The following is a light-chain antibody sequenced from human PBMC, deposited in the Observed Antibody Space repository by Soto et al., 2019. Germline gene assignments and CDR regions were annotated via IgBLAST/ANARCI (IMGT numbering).Light chain of an antibody. J-gene: IGLJ3*02. Sequence: QLVLTQPPSASGTPGQRVTISCSGSSSNIGSNYVYWYQQLPGTAPKLLIYRNNQRPSGVPDRFSGSKSGTSASLAISGLRSEDEADYYCAAWDGSLLNWVFGGGTKLTVL. CDR1: SSNIGSNY. V-gene: IGLV1-47*01. CDR3: AAWDGSLLNWV. CDR2: RNN.